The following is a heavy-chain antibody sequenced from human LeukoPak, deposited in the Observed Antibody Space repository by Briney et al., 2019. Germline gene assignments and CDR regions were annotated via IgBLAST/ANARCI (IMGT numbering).Heavy chain of an antibody. J-gene: IGHJ6*02. D-gene: IGHD2-2*01. Sequence: PGRSLRLSCAASGFTFSNSAMHWVRQAPGKGLQWVAVVSYDGSNKYYTDSVKGRFTISRDNSKNTLHLQMNSLRAEDTAVYYCARDEVLCTGISCYVPYGMDVWGQGTTVSVSS. V-gene: IGHV3-30*04. CDR1: GFTFSNSA. CDR3: ARDEVLCTGISCYVPYGMDV. CDR2: VSYDGSNK.